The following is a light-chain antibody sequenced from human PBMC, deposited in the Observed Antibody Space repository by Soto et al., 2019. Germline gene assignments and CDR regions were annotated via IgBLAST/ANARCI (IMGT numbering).Light chain of an antibody. J-gene: IGKJ3*01. CDR3: QQRSNWPPFT. CDR2: GAS. CDR1: QSLSSSY. V-gene: IGKV3D-20*02. Sequence: EVVVTRSPGTLSWSPGERSTLSWSASQSLSSSYLAWYQQKPGQAPRLLIYGASSRATGIPDRFSGSGSGTDFTLTISRLEPEDFAVYYCQQRSNWPPFTFGQGTKVDI.